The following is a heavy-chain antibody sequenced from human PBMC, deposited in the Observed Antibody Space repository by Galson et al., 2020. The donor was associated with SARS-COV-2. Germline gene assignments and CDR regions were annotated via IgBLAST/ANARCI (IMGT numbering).Heavy chain of an antibody. D-gene: IGHD6-13*01. CDR2: ISSSGNTI. J-gene: IGHJ3*02. Sequence: LSLTCAASGFTFSDYYMSWIRQAPGKGLEWVSYISSSGNTIYYADSVKGRFTMSRDNAKNSLYLQMNSLRAEDTAVYYCAREVRSSNNDAFDIWGQGTMVTVSS. V-gene: IGHV3-11*04. CDR1: GFTFSDYY. CDR3: AREVRSSNNDAFDI.